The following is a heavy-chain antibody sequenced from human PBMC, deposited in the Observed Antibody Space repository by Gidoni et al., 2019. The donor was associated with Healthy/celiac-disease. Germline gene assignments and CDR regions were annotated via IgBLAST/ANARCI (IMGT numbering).Heavy chain of an antibody. V-gene: IGHV3-66*01. CDR3: ARVIAYYDILTGNYYYYYYGMDV. CDR1: GFTVSSNY. D-gene: IGHD3-9*01. Sequence: EVQLVESGGGLVQPGGSLRLSCAASGFTVSSNYMSWVRQAPGKGLEWVSVIYSGGSTYYAESVKGRCTISRDNSKNTLYLQMNSLRAEDTAVYYCARVIAYYDILTGNYYYYYYGMDVWGQGTTVTVSS. CDR2: IYSGGST. J-gene: IGHJ6*02.